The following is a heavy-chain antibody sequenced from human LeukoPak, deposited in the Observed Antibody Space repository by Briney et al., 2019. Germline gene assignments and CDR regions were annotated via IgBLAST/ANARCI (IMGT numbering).Heavy chain of an antibody. CDR1: GFTFSSYS. V-gene: IGHV3-21*01. Sequence: GGSLRLSCAASGFTFSSYSMNWVRQAPGKGLEWVSSISSSSSYIYYADSVKGRFTISRDNAKNSLYLQMNSLRAEDTAVYYCASSWSGYDPSYFDYWGQGTLVTVSS. CDR3: ASSWSGYDPSYFDY. J-gene: IGHJ4*02. D-gene: IGHD5-12*01. CDR2: ISSSSSYI.